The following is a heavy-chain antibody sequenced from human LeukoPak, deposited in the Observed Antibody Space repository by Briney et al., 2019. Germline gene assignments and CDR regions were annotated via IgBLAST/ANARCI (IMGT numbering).Heavy chain of an antibody. CDR3: ARGPILGYGFDI. CDR1: GFTFSDYY. V-gene: IGHV3-11*04. D-gene: IGHD3-10*01. J-gene: IGHJ3*02. CDR2: ITSSDSTI. Sequence: GGSLRLSCAASGFTFSDYYMSWIRQAPGKGLEWVSYITSSDSTIYYADSVKGRFTISRDNAKNSPYLQMNSLRAEDTAVFYCARGPILGYGFDIWGQGTVVTVSS.